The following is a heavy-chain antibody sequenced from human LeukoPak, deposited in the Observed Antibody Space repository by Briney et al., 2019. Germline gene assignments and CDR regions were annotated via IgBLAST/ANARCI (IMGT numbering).Heavy chain of an antibody. Sequence: GGSLRLSCAASGFTVTSSYMSWVRQAPGKGLEWVSVIYSGGSAYYADSVKGRFTISRDNSKNTLYLQMNSLGAEDTAVYYCAKDWGWIQFFYWGQGTLVTVSS. V-gene: IGHV3-53*01. CDR1: GFTVTSSY. CDR3: AKDWGWIQFFY. J-gene: IGHJ4*02. D-gene: IGHD5-18*01. CDR2: IYSGGSA.